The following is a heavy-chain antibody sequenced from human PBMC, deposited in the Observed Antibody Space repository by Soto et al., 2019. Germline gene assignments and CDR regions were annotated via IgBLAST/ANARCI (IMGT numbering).Heavy chain of an antibody. CDR3: ARGIQPLDY. D-gene: IGHD5-18*01. J-gene: IGHJ4*02. Sequence: QVQLQESGPGLVKPSETLSLTCTVSGGSVSSGSYYWSWIRQPPGKGLEWIGYIYYSGSTNYNPALKSRVTISVDTSKNQFSLKLSSVTAADTAGYYCARGIQPLDYWGQGTLVTVSS. V-gene: IGHV4-61*01. CDR2: IYYSGST. CDR1: GGSVSSGSYY.